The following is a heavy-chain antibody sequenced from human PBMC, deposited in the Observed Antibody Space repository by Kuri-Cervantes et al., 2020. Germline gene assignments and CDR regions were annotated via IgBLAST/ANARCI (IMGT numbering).Heavy chain of an antibody. D-gene: IGHD2/OR15-2a*01. CDR3: ARDLEGYFMRWYYYYMDV. CDR1: GYTLTELS. Sequence: ASVKVSCKVSGYTLTELSMNWVRQAPGKGLEWMGSFDPEDGETVYAQKFQGRITMTEDTSTDTAYMELSSLRSEDTAVYYCARDLEGYFMRWYYYYMDVWGKGTTVTVSS. V-gene: IGHV1-24*01. J-gene: IGHJ6*03. CDR2: FDPEDGET.